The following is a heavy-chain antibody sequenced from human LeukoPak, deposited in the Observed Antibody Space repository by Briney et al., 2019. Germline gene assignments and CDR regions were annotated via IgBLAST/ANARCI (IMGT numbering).Heavy chain of an antibody. CDR3: ARAYSSRGSFDY. CDR2: ISSSSSYI. CDR1: GSTFSSYS. J-gene: IGHJ4*02. V-gene: IGHV3-21*01. D-gene: IGHD6-13*01. Sequence: PGGSLRLSCAASGSTFSSYSMNWVRQAPGKGLEWVSSISSSSSYIYYADSVKGRFTISRDNAKNSLYLQMNSLRAEDTAVYYCARAYSSRGSFDYWGQGTLVTVSS.